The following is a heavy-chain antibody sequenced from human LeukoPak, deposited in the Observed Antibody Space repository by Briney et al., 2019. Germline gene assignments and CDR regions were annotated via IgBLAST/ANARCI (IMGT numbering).Heavy chain of an antibody. CDR2: IKSKIGGATA. D-gene: IGHD3-10*01. J-gene: IGHJ5*02. Sequence: GGSLTLSCAASGITFSTAWMSWFHQAPGKGLEWVGRIKSKIGGATADYAAPVKDRFTISRDDSKNTLYLQMNSLKTEDTAVYHCATDRAWFDPWGQGTLVTVSS. V-gene: IGHV3-15*01. CDR3: ATDRAWFDP. CDR1: GITFSTAW.